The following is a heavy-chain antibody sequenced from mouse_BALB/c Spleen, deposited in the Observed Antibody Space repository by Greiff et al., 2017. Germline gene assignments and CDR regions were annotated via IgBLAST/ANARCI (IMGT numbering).Heavy chain of an antibody. D-gene: IGHD1-1*01. CDR1: GFNIKDYY. CDR3: ARSEGGSSLYFDY. V-gene: IGHV14-1*02. Sequence: EVQLQESGAELVRPGALVKLSCKASGFNIKDYYMHWVKQRPEQGLEWIGWIDPENGNTIYDPKFQGKASITADTSSNTAYLQLSSLTSEDTAVYYCARSEGGSSLYFDYWGQGTTLTVSS. J-gene: IGHJ2*01. CDR2: IDPENGNT.